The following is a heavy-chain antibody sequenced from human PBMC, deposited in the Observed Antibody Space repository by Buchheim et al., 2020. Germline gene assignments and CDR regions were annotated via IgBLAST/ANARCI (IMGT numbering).Heavy chain of an antibody. CDR3: AKLAEIPGVWYQLLWFDY. J-gene: IGHJ4*02. D-gene: IGHD2-2*01. Sequence: EVQLLESGGGLVQPGGSLRLSCAASGFTFSSYAMSWVRQAPGKGLEWVSAISGSGGSTYYADSVKGRFTISRDNSKNTLYPQMNSLRAEDTAVYYCAKLAEIPGVWYQLLWFDYWGQGTL. CDR2: ISGSGGST. V-gene: IGHV3-23*01. CDR1: GFTFSSYA.